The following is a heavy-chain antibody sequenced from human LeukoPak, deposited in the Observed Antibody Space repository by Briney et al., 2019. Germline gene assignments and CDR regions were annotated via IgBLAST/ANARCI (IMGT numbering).Heavy chain of an antibody. CDR1: GFTFDDYA. D-gene: IGHD6-13*01. Sequence: GGSLRLSCAASGFTFDDYAMHWVRPAPEKGLKWVSGISWNSGSIGYADSVKGRFTISRDNAKNSLYLQMNSLRAEDTALYYCAKDNGYGEQLVNYFDYWGQGTLVTVSS. J-gene: IGHJ4*02. V-gene: IGHV3-9*01. CDR2: ISWNSGSI. CDR3: AKDNGYGEQLVNYFDY.